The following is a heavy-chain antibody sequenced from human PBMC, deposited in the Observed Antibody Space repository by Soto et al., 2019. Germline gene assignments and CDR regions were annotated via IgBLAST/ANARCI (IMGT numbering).Heavy chain of an antibody. CDR1: GFSVSSNY. Sequence: LRLSCAASGFSVSSNYMSWVRQAPGKGLEWVSSISSRSDIYYADSVKGRFTISRDNAKNSVSLQMNSLRAEDTAVYYCAREYTAWPLAYGLDVWGQGTTVTVSS. V-gene: IGHV3-21*01. CDR3: AREYTAWPLAYGLDV. J-gene: IGHJ6*02. CDR2: ISSRSDI. D-gene: IGHD2-2*02.